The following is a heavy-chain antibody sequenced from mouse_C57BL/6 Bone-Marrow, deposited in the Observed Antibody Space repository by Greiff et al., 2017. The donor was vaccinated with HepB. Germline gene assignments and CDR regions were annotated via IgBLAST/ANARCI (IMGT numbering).Heavy chain of an antibody. CDR3: ARSGPNYYGSSPCAY. Sequence: EVQLVESGGGLVKPGGSLKLSCAASGFTFSSYAMSWVRQTPEKRLEWVATISDGGSYTYYPDNVKGRFTISRDNAKNNLYLQMSHLKSEDTAMYYCARSGPNYYGSSPCAYWGQGTLVTVSA. D-gene: IGHD1-1*01. J-gene: IGHJ3*01. V-gene: IGHV5-4*01. CDR2: ISDGGSYT. CDR1: GFTFSSYA.